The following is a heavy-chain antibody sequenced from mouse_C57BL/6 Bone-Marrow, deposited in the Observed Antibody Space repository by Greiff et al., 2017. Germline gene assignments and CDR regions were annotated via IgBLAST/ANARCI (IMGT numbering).Heavy chain of an antibody. CDR1: GYTFTGYW. CDR3: TRCRWLPVFDY. CDR2: ILPGSGST. Sequence: QVQLKESGAELMKPGASAKLSCKAPGYTFTGYWIEWVKQRPGHGLEWIGEILPGSGSTNYNEKFKGKATFTADTSSNTAYMQLSSLTTEDSAIYDCTRCRWLPVFDYWTEGTSLTISS. V-gene: IGHV1-9*01. J-gene: IGHJ2*02. D-gene: IGHD2-3*01.